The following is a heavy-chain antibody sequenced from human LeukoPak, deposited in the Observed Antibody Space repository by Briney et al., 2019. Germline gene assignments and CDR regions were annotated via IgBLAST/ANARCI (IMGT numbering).Heavy chain of an antibody. V-gene: IGHV1-69*13. CDR3: ASRGANTTRYFDY. Sequence: GASVKVSCKASGGTFSSYAISWVRQAPGQGLEWMGGIIPIFGTANYAQKFQGRVTITADESTSTAYMEQSSLRSEDTAVYYCASRGANTTRYFDYWGQGTLVTVSS. CDR2: IIPIFGTA. J-gene: IGHJ4*02. CDR1: GGTFSSYA. D-gene: IGHD1-14*01.